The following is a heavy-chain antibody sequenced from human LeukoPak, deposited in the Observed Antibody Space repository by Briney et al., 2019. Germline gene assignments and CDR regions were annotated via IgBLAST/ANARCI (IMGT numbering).Heavy chain of an antibody. V-gene: IGHV4-59*01. Sequence: PSETLSLTCTVSGGSISSYYWSWIRQPPGKGLEWMGYIYYSGSTNYNASLTSGGTISVDTSKNKFSLKLSSVTAADTAVYYCARDGRWQLVGWFDPWGQGTLVTVSS. CDR2: IYYSGST. CDR1: GGSISSYY. D-gene: IGHD6-6*01. CDR3: ARDGRWQLVGWFDP. J-gene: IGHJ5*02.